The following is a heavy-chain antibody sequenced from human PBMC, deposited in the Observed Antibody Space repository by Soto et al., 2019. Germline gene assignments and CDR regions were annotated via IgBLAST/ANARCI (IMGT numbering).Heavy chain of an antibody. J-gene: IGHJ6*04. CDR2: INPSGTTT. V-gene: IGHV1-46*01. CDR3: ARPQIASNYYYGMEV. Sequence: QVQLVQSGAEVKKPGASVKVSCKASGYTFTSYYMHWVRQAPGQGLEWMGIINPSGTTTDYAHQFQGRVTMIRYTATITYYMELSRLRSEDTAVYYCARPQIASNYYYGMEVWGEGTTVTFSS. CDR1: GYTFTSYY. D-gene: IGHD2-2*01.